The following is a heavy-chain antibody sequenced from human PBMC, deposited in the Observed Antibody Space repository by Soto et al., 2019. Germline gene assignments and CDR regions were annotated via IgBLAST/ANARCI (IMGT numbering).Heavy chain of an antibody. CDR1: GGSISSGGYY. Sequence: PSETLSLTCTVSGGSISSGGYYWSWIRQHPGKGLEWIGYIYYSGSTYYNPSLKSRVTISVGTSKNQFSLKLSSVTAADTAVYYCARGAAAGYFDYWGQGTLVTVSS. CDR2: IYYSGST. V-gene: IGHV4-31*03. D-gene: IGHD6-13*01. J-gene: IGHJ4*02. CDR3: ARGAAAGYFDY.